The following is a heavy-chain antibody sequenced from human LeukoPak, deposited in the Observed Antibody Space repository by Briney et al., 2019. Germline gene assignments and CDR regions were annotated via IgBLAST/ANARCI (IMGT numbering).Heavy chain of an antibody. CDR3: ARVGYDFWSGYVY. CDR2: ISSSSSYI. V-gene: IGHV3-21*01. J-gene: IGHJ4*02. Sequence: PGGSLRLSCAASGFTFSSYSMNWDRQAPGKGLEWVSSISSSSSYIYYADSVKGRFTISRDNAKNSLYLQMNSLRAEDTAVYYCARVGYDFWSGYVYWGQGTLVTASS. D-gene: IGHD3-3*01. CDR1: GFTFSSYS.